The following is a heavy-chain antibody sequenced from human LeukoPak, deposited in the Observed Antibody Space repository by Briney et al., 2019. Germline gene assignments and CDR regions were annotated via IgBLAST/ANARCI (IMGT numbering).Heavy chain of an antibody. CDR2: ISSSGDYT. Sequence: GGSLRLSCAASGFTFSDYYMSWMRQAPGKGLEWVSYISSSGDYTNYADSVKGRFTISRDNAKNSLYLQMNSLRAEDTAVYYCARDPMYYYDSSGYPGGALDCWRQGTLVTVSS. CDR3: ARDPMYYYDSSGYPGGALDC. CDR1: GFTFSDYY. V-gene: IGHV3-11*05. J-gene: IGHJ4*02. D-gene: IGHD3-22*01.